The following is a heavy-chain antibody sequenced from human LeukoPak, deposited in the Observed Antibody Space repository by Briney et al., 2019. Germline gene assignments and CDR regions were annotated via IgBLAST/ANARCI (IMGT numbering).Heavy chain of an antibody. Sequence: GGSLRLSCAASGFTFDDYAMHWVRQAPGQGLEWVSGISWNSGSIVYADSVKGRFTISRDNAKNSLYLQMNSLRAEDTALYYCAKESYVGGPCDYWGQGTLVTVSS. CDR2: ISWNSGSI. CDR1: GFTFDDYA. V-gene: IGHV3-9*01. J-gene: IGHJ4*02. D-gene: IGHD3-10*02. CDR3: AKESYVGGPCDY.